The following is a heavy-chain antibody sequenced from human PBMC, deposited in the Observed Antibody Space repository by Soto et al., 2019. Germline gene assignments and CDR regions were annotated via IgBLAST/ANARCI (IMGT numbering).Heavy chain of an antibody. J-gene: IGHJ4*02. CDR2: IIPIFGTA. CDR1: GGTFSSYA. D-gene: IGHD5-18*01. CDR3: ARGEGYSYGGPVGYFDY. V-gene: IGHV1-69*01. Sequence: QVQLVQSGAEVKKPGSSVKVSCKASGGTFSSYAISWVRQAPEQGLEWMGGIIPIFGTANYAQKFQGRVTITADESTSTAYMELSSPRSEDTAVYYCARGEGYSYGGPVGYFDYWGQGTLVTVSS.